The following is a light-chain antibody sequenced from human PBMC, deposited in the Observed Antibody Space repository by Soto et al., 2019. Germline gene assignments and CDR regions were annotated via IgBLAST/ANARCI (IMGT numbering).Light chain of an antibody. CDR3: VQHDTDPLT. V-gene: IGKV1-17*01. CDR2: GAS. Sequence: DIPMTQSPSSLSASVGDKVTITCRASQGIRNALAWYQQKPGKAPKRLIYGASTLQSGVPSRFSGSGSATEFPLTSTSLQPEDFATYYCVQHDTDPLTFGGGTKVEIK. CDR1: QGIRNA. J-gene: IGKJ4*01.